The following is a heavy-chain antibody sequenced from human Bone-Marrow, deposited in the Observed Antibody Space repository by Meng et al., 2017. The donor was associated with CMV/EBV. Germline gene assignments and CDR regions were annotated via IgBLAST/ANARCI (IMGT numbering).Heavy chain of an antibody. CDR3: ARGLKITMVRGVIGY. CDR1: GYTFTGYY. V-gene: IGHV1-2*02. J-gene: IGHJ4*02. Sequence: QVQLVQSGAEVKKPGASVKVSCXASGYTFTGYYMHWVRQAPGQGLEWMGWINPNSGGTNYAQKFQGRVTMTRDTSISTAYMELSRLRSDDTAVYYCARGLKITMVRGVIGYWGQGTLVTVSS. CDR2: INPNSGGT. D-gene: IGHD3-10*01.